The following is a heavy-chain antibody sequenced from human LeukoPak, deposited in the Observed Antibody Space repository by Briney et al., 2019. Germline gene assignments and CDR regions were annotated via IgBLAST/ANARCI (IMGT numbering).Heavy chain of an antibody. CDR3: ARDFGAAAGLDAFDI. CDR1: GFTFSSYW. V-gene: IGHV3-7*01. Sequence: PGGSLRLSCAASGFTFSSYWMSWVRQAPGKGLEWVANIKQDGSEKYYVDSVKGRFTISRDNAKNSLYLQMNSLRAEDTAVYYCARDFGAAAGLDAFDIWGQGTMVTVSS. J-gene: IGHJ3*02. D-gene: IGHD6-13*01. CDR2: IKQDGSEK.